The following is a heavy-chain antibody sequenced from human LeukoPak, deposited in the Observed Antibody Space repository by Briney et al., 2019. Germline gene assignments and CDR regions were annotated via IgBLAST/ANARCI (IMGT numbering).Heavy chain of an antibody. CDR2: ISGSGGST. J-gene: IGHJ4*02. CDR1: GFTFSTYA. V-gene: IGHV3-23*01. D-gene: IGHD6-13*01. CDR3: AKSSSSWYYYFDY. Sequence: GGSLRLSCAASGFTFSTYAMTWVRQAPGKGLEWVSAISGSGGSTYYADSVKGRFTISRDNSKNTLYLQMNSLRAEDTAVYYCAKSSSSWYYYFDYWGQGTLVTVSS.